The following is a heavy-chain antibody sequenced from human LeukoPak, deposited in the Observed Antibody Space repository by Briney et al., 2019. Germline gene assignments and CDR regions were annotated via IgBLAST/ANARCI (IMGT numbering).Heavy chain of an antibody. CDR2: ISTYNGNP. D-gene: IGHD6-13*01. Sequence: AASVNASCKASGYTFTGYGISAVRQAPGQGLEWMGWISTYNGNPNNAQKVQGRVTMTTDTCTTTAYMERRSLRSDDTAVYYCARCRITAAQGDGWGEGTLVTV. J-gene: IGHJ4*02. V-gene: IGHV1-18*01. CDR1: GYTFTGYG. CDR3: ARCRITAAQGDG.